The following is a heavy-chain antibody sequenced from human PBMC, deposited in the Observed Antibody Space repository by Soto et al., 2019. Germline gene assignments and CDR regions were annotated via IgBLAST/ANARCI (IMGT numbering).Heavy chain of an antibody. CDR1: GYSISSGYY. J-gene: IGHJ6*02. V-gene: IGHV4-38-2*02. Sequence: SETLSLTCAASGYSISSGYYWGWIRQPPGKGLEWIGSIYHSGSTYYNPSLKSRVTISVDTSKNQFSLKLSSVTAADTAVYYCAREDIVVVVAATPGFFGMDVWGQGTTVTVSS. D-gene: IGHD2-15*01. CDR2: IYHSGST. CDR3: AREDIVVVVAATPGFFGMDV.